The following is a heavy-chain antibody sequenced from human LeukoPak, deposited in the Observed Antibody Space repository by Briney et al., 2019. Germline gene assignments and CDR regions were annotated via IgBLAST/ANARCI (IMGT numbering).Heavy chain of an antibody. D-gene: IGHD3-3*01. CDR1: GFTFSNAW. J-gene: IGHJ4*02. CDR3: TTVDDFWSGYYDY. V-gene: IGHV3-15*01. CDR2: IKSKTDGGTT. Sequence: GGSLRLSCAASGFTFSNAWVSSVRQAPGKGREWFGRIKSKTDGGTTDYAAPVKGRFTISRDDSKNTLYLQMNSLKTEDTAVYYCTTVDDFWSGYYDYWGQGTLVTVSS.